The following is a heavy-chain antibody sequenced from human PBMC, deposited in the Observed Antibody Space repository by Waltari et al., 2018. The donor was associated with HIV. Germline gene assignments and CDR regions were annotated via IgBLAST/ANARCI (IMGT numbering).Heavy chain of an antibody. V-gene: IGHV3-21*02. CDR3: VGDRTSLTTGDFDS. CDR2: ISRVSSFS. Sequence: ELVESGGGLFKPGQSLRLSCNASGIAFDLFTMTWVRQAPGRGLEWVASISRVSSFSYYSDSFKGRISISRDNAKKSLFLQMNSLTADDTGLYFCVGDRTSLTTGDFDSWGQGVPVIVSS. D-gene: IGHD1-1*01. J-gene: IGHJ4*02. CDR1: GIAFDLFT.